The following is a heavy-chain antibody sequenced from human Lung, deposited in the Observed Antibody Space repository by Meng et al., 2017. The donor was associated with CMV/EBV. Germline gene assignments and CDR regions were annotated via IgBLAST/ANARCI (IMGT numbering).Heavy chain of an antibody. CDR3: AREMGLRYDY. Sequence: GESLKISCVASGFTFSNYWMHWVRQAPGKGLEWVSVIYSGGSTYYADSVKGRFTISRDNSKNTLYLQMNSLRAEDTAVYYCAREMGLRYDYWGQGTLVTVSS. D-gene: IGHD5-12*01. CDR2: IYSGGST. J-gene: IGHJ4*02. V-gene: IGHV3-66*02. CDR1: GFTFSNYW.